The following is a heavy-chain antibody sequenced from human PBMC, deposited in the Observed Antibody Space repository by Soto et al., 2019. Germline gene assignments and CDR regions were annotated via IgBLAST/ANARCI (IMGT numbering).Heavy chain of an antibody. CDR3: TKRRNVLRFLEWSSGMEV. J-gene: IGHJ6*02. CDR2: ISDDGSNK. CDR1: GFTFSSYW. V-gene: IGHV3-30*18. Sequence: PGGSLRLSCAASGFTFSSYWMHWVRQAPGKGLVWVAFISDDGSNKYYADSMRGRFTMSRDNSKRTLYLQMSSLRVEDTAVYYCTKRRNVLRFLEWSSGMEVWGQGTTVTVSS. D-gene: IGHD3-3*01.